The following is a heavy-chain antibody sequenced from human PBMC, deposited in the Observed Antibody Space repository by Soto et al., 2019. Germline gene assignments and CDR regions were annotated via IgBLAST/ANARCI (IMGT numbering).Heavy chain of an antibody. CDR1: GFTFSSYS. D-gene: IGHD3-10*01. Sequence: GGSLRLSCAASGFTFSSYSMNWVRQAPGKGLEWVSSISSSSSYIYYADSVKGRFTITRDNAKNSLYLQMNSLRAEDTAVYYCARDITMVRGVRMRAFDYWGQGTLVTVSS. J-gene: IGHJ4*02. CDR2: ISSSSSYI. CDR3: ARDITMVRGVRMRAFDY. V-gene: IGHV3-21*01.